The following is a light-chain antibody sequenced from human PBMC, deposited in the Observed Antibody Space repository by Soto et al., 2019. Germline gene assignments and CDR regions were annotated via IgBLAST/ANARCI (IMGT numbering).Light chain of an antibody. Sequence: EIVLTQSPGTLSLSPGERATLSRRASQSVSSSYLAWYQQKPGQAPRLLIYGASGRATGIPDRFSGSGSGTDFTLTISRLEPEDFAVYYCQQYGSSLWTFGQGTKVDIK. CDR3: QQYGSSLWT. CDR1: QSVSSSY. V-gene: IGKV3-20*01. J-gene: IGKJ1*01. CDR2: GAS.